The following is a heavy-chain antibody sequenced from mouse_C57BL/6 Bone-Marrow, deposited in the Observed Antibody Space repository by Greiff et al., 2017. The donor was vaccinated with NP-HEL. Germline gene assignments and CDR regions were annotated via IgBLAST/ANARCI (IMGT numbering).Heavy chain of an antibody. CDR2: INPNNGGT. J-gene: IGHJ1*03. CDR1: GYTFTDYY. V-gene: IGHV1-26*01. D-gene: IGHD1-1*01. CDR3: ARIYYYGSSYNWYFDV. Sequence: EVQLQQSGPELVKPGASVKISCKASGYTFTDYYMNWVKQSHGKSLEWIGDINPNNGGTSYIQKFKGKATLTVDKSSSTAYMELRSLTSEDSAVYYCARIYYYGSSYNWYFDVWGTGTTVTVSS.